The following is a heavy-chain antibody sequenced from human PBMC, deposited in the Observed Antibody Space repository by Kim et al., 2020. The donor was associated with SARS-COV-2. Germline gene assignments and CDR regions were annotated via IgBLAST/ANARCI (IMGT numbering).Heavy chain of an antibody. CDR3: AREGVPMVRGVIPS. J-gene: IGHJ4*02. CDR2: ISSSSSYT. Sequence: GGSLRLSCAASGFTFSDYYMSWIRQAPGKGLEWVSYISSSSSYTNYADSVKGRFTISRDNAKNSLYLQMNSLRAEDTAVYYCAREGVPMVRGVIPSWGQGTLVTVSS. D-gene: IGHD3-10*01. V-gene: IGHV3-11*05. CDR1: GFTFSDYY.